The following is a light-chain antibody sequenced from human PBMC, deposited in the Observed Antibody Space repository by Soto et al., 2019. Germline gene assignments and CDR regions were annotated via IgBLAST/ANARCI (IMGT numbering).Light chain of an antibody. CDR1: QTISSW. J-gene: IGKJ1*01. CDR3: QHYNSYSEA. CDR2: KAS. V-gene: IGKV1-5*03. Sequence: DIQMTQSPSTLSGSVGDRVTITCRASQTISSWLAWYQQKPGKAPKLLIYKASTLKSGVPSRFSGSGSGTEFTLTISSLQPDDFAPYYCQHYNSYSEAFGQATNVDIK.